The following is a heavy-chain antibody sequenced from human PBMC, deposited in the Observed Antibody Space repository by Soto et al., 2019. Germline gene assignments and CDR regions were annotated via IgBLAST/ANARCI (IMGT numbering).Heavy chain of an antibody. V-gene: IGHV3-66*01. J-gene: IGHJ4*02. Sequence: PGGSLRLSCAASGFTVSSNYMSWVLQAPWKGLEWVSVIYSGGSTYYADSVKGRFTISRDNSKNTLYLQMNSLRAEDTAVYYCARFYSSGWYTNPHFDYWGQGTLVTVSS. CDR2: IYSGGST. CDR3: ARFYSSGWYTNPHFDY. CDR1: GFTVSSNY. D-gene: IGHD6-19*01.